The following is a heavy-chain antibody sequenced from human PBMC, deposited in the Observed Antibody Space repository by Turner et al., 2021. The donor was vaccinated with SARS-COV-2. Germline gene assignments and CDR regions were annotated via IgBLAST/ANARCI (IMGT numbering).Heavy chain of an antibody. J-gene: IGHJ6*02. CDR1: SGSIHSDH. CDR3: ARQTGPMRGVILRRGGDDHYAMDV. D-gene: IGHD3-10*01. Sequence: QVQLQQSGPGLVKPSATLSLICTVSSGSIHSDHWSWIRQPPGKGQEWLGYIHYSGSTNYNFTLKGRVSMSLDTSKNQFSLRVTSVTAADTAVYYCARQTGPMRGVILRRGGDDHYAMDVWGQGTTVTVSS. CDR2: IHYSGST. V-gene: IGHV4-59*08.